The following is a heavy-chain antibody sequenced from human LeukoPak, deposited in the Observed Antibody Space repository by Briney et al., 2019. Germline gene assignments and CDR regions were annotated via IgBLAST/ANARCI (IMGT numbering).Heavy chain of an antibody. CDR1: GFTVSTYY. CDR3: TRAGQWTYGFQDY. CDR2: IYSGGST. V-gene: IGHV3-66*01. D-gene: IGHD3-10*01. J-gene: IGHJ4*02. Sequence: QPGGSLRLSCAASGFTVSTYYMSWVRQAPGKGLEWVSIIYSGGSTYYADSVKGGFTISKDNSKSMLYLQMNGLRAEDTAVYYCTRAGQWTYGFQDYWGQGTLVTVSS.